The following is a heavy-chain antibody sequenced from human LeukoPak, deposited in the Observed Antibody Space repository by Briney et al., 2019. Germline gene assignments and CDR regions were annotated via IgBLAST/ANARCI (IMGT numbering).Heavy chain of an antibody. V-gene: IGHV3-21*01. Sequence: PGGSLRLSCTASGFTFINYSMNWVRQAPGKGLEWVSSISTNSAFIYYADSVKGRFTISRDNSKNTLYLQMNSLRAEDTAVYYCARDKAFCSGGSCYSGGYFDYWGQGTLVTVSS. CDR3: ARDKAFCSGGSCYSGGYFDY. CDR1: GFTFINYS. J-gene: IGHJ4*02. D-gene: IGHD2-15*01. CDR2: ISTNSAFI.